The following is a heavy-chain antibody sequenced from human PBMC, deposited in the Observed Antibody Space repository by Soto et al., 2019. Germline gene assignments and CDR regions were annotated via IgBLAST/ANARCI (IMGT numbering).Heavy chain of an antibody. CDR1: GGSISSGGYF. D-gene: IGHD6-13*01. CDR2: IYHSGST. V-gene: IGHV4-30-2*01. CDR3: ARRYSSSFDY. J-gene: IGHJ4*02. Sequence: SETLSLTCAVSGGSISSGGYFWSWIRQPPGKGLEWIGYIYHSGSTNYNPSLKSRVTISVDTSKNQFSLKLSSVTAADTAVYYCARRYSSSFDYWGQGTLVTVS.